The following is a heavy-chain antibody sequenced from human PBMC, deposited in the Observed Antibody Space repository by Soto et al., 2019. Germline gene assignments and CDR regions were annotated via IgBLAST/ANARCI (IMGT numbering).Heavy chain of an antibody. V-gene: IGHV3-11*01. J-gene: IGHJ4*02. D-gene: IGHD1-26*01. Sequence: QVQLAESGGGLVKSGGSLTLSCSTSGFFFTDYFMSWIRQAPGKGLEWVSYISPSGDVTHYADSVKGRITISRDNTKNSLFLQIGSLRDDDTAVYYCARQLERRVGAASRWSQGTRVSVSS. CDR1: GFFFTDYF. CDR3: ARQLERRVGAASR. CDR2: ISPSGDVT.